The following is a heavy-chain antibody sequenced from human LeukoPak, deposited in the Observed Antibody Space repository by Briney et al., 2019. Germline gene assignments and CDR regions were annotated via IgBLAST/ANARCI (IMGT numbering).Heavy chain of an antibody. CDR1: GFAFSSNW. CDR3: AREGITIFGVANDAFDI. CDR2: TNQNGDEK. D-gene: IGHD3-3*01. V-gene: IGHV3-7*01. J-gene: IGHJ3*02. Sequence: GGSLRLSCVVSGFAFSSNWMTWVRQAPGKGLEFVANTNQNGDEKYYVDSVKGRFTISRDNAKNSVYLQMNSLRAEDTAVYYCAREGITIFGVANDAFDIWGQGTMVTVSS.